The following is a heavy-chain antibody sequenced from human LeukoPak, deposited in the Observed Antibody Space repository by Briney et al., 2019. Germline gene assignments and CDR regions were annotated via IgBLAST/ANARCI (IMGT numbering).Heavy chain of an antibody. CDR2: ISYDGSNK. CDR3: ARERTATVLFDY. V-gene: IGHV3-30-3*01. CDR1: GFTFSSYA. Sequence: PGGSLRLSCAASGFTFSSYAMHWVCQAPGMGLEWVAVISYDGSNKYYADSVKGRFTISRDNSKNTLYLQMNSLRAEDTAVYYCARERTATVLFDYWGQGTLVTVSS. J-gene: IGHJ4*02. D-gene: IGHD2-21*02.